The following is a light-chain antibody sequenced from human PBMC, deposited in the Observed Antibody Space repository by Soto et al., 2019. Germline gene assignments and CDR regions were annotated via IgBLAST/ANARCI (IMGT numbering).Light chain of an antibody. J-gene: IGLJ2*01. CDR3: AAWDDSLSGPV. Sequence: QSVLTQPPSASGSPGQSVTISCTGTSSDVGGYHYVSWYQQHPGKAPKLMIHEVTKRPSGVPDRFSGSKSGTSASLAISGLRSEDEADYYCAAWDDSLSGPVFGGGTKLTVL. CDR1: SSDVGGYHY. CDR2: EVT. V-gene: IGLV2-8*01.